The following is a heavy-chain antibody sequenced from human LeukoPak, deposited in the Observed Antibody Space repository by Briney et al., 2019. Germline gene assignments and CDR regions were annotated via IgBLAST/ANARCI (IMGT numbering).Heavy chain of an antibody. D-gene: IGHD3-22*01. V-gene: IGHV3-33*01. J-gene: IGHJ3*02. CDR3: TTDPFYYDSDGI. CDR1: GFTFSSYG. CDR2: IWYDGSNK. Sequence: GGSLRLSCAASGFTFSSYGMHWVRQAPGKGLEWVAVIWYDGSNKYYADSVKGRFTISRDNSKNTLDLQMNSLRVEDTAVYYCTTDPFYYDSDGIWGQGTMVTVSS.